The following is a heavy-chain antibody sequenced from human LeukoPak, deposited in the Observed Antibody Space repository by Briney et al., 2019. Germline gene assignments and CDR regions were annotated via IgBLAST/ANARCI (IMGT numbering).Heavy chain of an antibody. D-gene: IGHD2-21*02. J-gene: IGHJ5*02. V-gene: IGHV4-4*07. CDR1: GGSIRNYY. CDR3: ATVTDPRYNYFDP. CDR2: ISTSGST. Sequence: SEALSLTCTVSGGSIRNYYWSWIRQPAGKGLEWIGRISTSGSTNYNPSLRSRVTMSVDTSKNQFSLRLTSLTAADTAVYYCATVTDPRYNYFDPWGQGTLVTVSS.